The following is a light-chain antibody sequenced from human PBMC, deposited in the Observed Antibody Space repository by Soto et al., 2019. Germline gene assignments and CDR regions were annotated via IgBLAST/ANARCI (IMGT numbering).Light chain of an antibody. CDR2: AAS. J-gene: IGKJ3*01. V-gene: IGKV1-9*01. CDR3: QQLRSYPRT. Sequence: IQLTQSPSSLSASVGDRDTITCRASQAISSYLAWYQQKPGKAPHLLIYAASTLYRGVPSRFSGSGSGTDFTLTISSLQPEDFATYYCQQLRSYPRTFGPGTKVEIK. CDR1: QAISSY.